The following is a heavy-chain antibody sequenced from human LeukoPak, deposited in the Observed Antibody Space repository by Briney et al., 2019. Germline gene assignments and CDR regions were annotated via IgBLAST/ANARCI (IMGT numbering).Heavy chain of an antibody. J-gene: IGHJ4*02. CDR2: ISGSGGST. Sequence: GGSLRLTCAASGFTFSSYAMSWVRQAPGKGLEWVSAISGSGGSTYYADSVKGRFTISRDNSKNTLYLQMNSLRAEDTAVYYCAKQQAYDFWSGYQRSPIDYWGQGTLVTVSS. D-gene: IGHD3-3*01. CDR3: AKQQAYDFWSGYQRSPIDY. V-gene: IGHV3-23*01. CDR1: GFTFSSYA.